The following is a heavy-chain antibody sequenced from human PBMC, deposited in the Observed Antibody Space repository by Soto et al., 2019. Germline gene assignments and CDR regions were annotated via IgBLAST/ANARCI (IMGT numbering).Heavy chain of an antibody. CDR1: GYTFSNFW. CDR3: ARPYGANVGRAIY. D-gene: IGHD4-17*01. Sequence: RGESLKISCKGSGYTFSNFWIGWVRQMPGKGLEWMGIIYPGDSDTRYSPSFQGQVTISADKSISTAYLQWSSLKASDTAMYYCARPYGANVGRAIYWGQGTLVTVSS. CDR2: IYPGDSDT. J-gene: IGHJ4*02. V-gene: IGHV5-51*01.